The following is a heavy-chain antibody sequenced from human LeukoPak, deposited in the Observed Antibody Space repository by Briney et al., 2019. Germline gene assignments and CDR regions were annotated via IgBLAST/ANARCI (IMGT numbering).Heavy chain of an antibody. CDR3: VTLNYDILTGYYSNYYYYYMDV. CDR1: GFTFSSYE. V-gene: IGHV3-48*03. D-gene: IGHD3-9*01. J-gene: IGHJ6*03. Sequence: PGGSLRLSCAASGFTFSSYEMNWVRQTPGKGLEWVSYISSSDSSTHYADSVKGRFTISRDNAKNSLYLQMNSLRAEDTAVYYCVTLNYDILTGYYSNYYYYYMDVWGKGTTVTISS. CDR2: ISSSDSST.